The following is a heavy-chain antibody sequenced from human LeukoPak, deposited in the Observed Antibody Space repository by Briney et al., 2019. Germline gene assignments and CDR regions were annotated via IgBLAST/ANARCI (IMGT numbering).Heavy chain of an antibody. CDR2: IYYSGST. V-gene: IGHV4-59*01. Sequence: SETLSLTCTVSGGSISSYYWSWIRQPPGKGLEWIGYIYYSGSTNYNPSLKSRVTISVDTSKNQFSLKLSSVTAADTAVYYCATYCSSISCYTNGFDYWGQGTLVTVSS. D-gene: IGHD2-2*02. CDR1: GGSISSYY. CDR3: ATYCSSISCYTNGFDY. J-gene: IGHJ4*02.